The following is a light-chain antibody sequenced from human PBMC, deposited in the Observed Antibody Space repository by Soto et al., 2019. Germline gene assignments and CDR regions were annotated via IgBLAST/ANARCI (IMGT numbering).Light chain of an antibody. J-gene: IGKJ4*01. V-gene: IGKV3-11*01. CDR3: HQCSNLPFT. Sequence: EVVLTQSPATLSLSPAERATLSCRASQSVTKYLAWYHQKPGQALSLLIYDVSKKATGIPARFSGSRSETDFTLTISSLEPGDFAVYYCHQCSNLPFTFGGGTQLVIK. CDR1: QSVTKY. CDR2: DVS.